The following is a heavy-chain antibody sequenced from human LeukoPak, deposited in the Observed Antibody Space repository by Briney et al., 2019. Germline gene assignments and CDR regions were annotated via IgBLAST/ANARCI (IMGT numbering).Heavy chain of an antibody. Sequence: GGSLRLSCAASGFTFSSYSMNWVRQAPGKGLEGVSYISSSSSTIYYADSVKGRFTISRDNAKNSLYLQMNSLRAEDTAVYYCARGLDSSSAYYYYYYMDVWGKGTTVTVSS. J-gene: IGHJ6*03. D-gene: IGHD6-6*01. CDR2: ISSSSSTI. V-gene: IGHV3-48*01. CDR1: GFTFSSYS. CDR3: ARGLDSSSAYYYYYYMDV.